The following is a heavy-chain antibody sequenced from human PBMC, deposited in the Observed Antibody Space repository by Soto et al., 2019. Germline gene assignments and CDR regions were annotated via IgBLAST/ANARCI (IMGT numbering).Heavy chain of an antibody. J-gene: IGHJ4*02. CDR3: TTDEWS. Sequence: GSLRLSCAASGFSFSNAWLSWVRQAPGKGLEWVGNIKSKADGGTTDFAAPVKGRFAISRDDSKNTFSLQMNSLKTEDTAIYYCTTDEWSWDQGTLVTVSS. CDR1: GFSFSNAW. CDR2: IKSKADGGTT. V-gene: IGHV3-15*01. D-gene: IGHD3-3*01.